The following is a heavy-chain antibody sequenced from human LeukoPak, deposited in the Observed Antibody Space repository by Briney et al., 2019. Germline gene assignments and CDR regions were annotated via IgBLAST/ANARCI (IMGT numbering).Heavy chain of an antibody. CDR3: ARAGVRWWEIVVVAQSTTLDP. CDR1: GYTFTSYD. D-gene: IGHD3-22*01. J-gene: IGHJ5*02. V-gene: IGHV1-8*01. CDR2: MNPNSGNT. Sequence: GASVKVSCKASGYTFTSYDINWVRQATGQGLEWMGWMNPNSGNTGYAQKFQGRVTMTRNTSISTAYMELSSLRSEDTAVYYCARAGVRWWEIVVVAQSTTLDPWGQGTLVTVSS.